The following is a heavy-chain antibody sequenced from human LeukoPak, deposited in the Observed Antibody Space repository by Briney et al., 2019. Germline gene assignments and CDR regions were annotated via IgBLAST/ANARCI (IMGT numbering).Heavy chain of an antibody. V-gene: IGHV3-23*01. Sequence: PGGSLRLSCAASGFTFSSYAMSWVRQAPGKGLEWVSVITGSGGGTYYADSVKGRFTISRDNSKNTLYLQMNSLRAEDTAVYYCARDRLHYDSLTGYPTDWGQGTLVTVSS. D-gene: IGHD3-9*01. CDR2: ITGSGGGT. CDR1: GFTFSSYA. CDR3: ARDRLHYDSLTGYPTD. J-gene: IGHJ4*02.